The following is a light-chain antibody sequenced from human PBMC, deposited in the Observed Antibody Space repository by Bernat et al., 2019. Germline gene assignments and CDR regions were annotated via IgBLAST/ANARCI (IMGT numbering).Light chain of an antibody. Sequence: EIVMTQSPATLSVSPGERATLSCRASQNVNSNLAWYQQKPGQTPRLLIHGASTRASGTPARFSGSESGTEFTLTISSLQSEDFAVYYCQQYNNWPLTFGGGTKVEI. CDR1: QNVNSN. J-gene: IGKJ4*01. CDR3: QQYNNWPLT. V-gene: IGKV3-15*01. CDR2: GAS.